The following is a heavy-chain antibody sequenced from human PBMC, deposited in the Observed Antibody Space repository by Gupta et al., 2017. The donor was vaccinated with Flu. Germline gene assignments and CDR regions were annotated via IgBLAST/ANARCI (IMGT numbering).Heavy chain of an antibody. Sequence: QLQLQESGPGLVKPSETLSLTCTVSGASISSSPSRWGWVRQSPGSGLERIGTKHSSGSIFYNPSLGSRVTISVDTSKNQFALNLSSLTVADTAVYYCARLPTCYPNWFDPWGQGTLVIVSS. CDR3: ARLPTCYPNWFDP. D-gene: IGHD3-9*01. J-gene: IGHJ5*02. CDR2: KHSSGSI. CDR1: GASISSSPSR. V-gene: IGHV4-39*01.